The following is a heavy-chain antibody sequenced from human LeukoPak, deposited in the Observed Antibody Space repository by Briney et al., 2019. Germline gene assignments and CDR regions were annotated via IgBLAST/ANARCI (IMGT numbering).Heavy chain of an antibody. V-gene: IGHV4-4*07. D-gene: IGHD3-10*01. Sequence: SETLSLTCTVSGGSISSYYWSWIRQPAGKGLEWIGSIYYSGSTYYNPSLKSRVTISVDTSKNQFSLKLSSVTAADTAVYYCARSPEGLYGSGSPHVDYWGQGTLVTVSS. CDR2: IYYSGST. CDR3: ARSPEGLYGSGSPHVDY. CDR1: GGSISSYY. J-gene: IGHJ4*02.